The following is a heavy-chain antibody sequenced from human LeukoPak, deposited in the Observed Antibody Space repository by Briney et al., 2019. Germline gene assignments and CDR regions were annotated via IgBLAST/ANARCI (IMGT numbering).Heavy chain of an antibody. J-gene: IGHJ3*02. V-gene: IGHV3-30-3*01. CDR2: ISYDGSNK. CDR1: GFTFSRYA. CDR3: AREAEAFDI. Sequence: GGSLKLSCAASGFTFSRYAMHWVRQAPGKGLEWVAVISYDGSNKYYADSVKGRFTISRDNSKNTLYLQMNSLRAEDTAVYYCAREAEAFDIWGQGTMVTVSS.